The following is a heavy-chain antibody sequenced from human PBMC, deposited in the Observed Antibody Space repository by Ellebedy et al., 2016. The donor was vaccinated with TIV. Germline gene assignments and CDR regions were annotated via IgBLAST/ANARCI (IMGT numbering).Heavy chain of an antibody. V-gene: IGHV1-24*01. D-gene: IGHD2-15*01. CDR1: GYTLTELS. Sequence: ASVKVSXXVSGYTLTELSMHWVRQAPGKGLEWMGGFDPEDGETIYAQKFQGRVTMTEDTSTDTAYMELSSLRSEDTAVYYCATVEIVVVVAATTPYYYFDYWGQGTLVTVSS. J-gene: IGHJ4*02. CDR3: ATVEIVVVVAATTPYYYFDY. CDR2: FDPEDGET.